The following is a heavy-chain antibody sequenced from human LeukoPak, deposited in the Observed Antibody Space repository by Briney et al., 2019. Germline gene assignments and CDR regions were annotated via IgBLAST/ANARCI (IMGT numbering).Heavy chain of an antibody. CDR2: IKQDGSEK. Sequence: GGSLRLSCAASGFTISSHWMSWVRQAPGKGLEWVANIKQDGSEKYYVEFVKGRFTISRDNAKNSVYLQMNSLTAEDTAMYYCARGARAGYNLEPFDYWGQGTLVTVSS. V-gene: IGHV3-7*05. D-gene: IGHD5-24*01. CDR3: ARGARAGYNLEPFDY. CDR1: GFTISSHW. J-gene: IGHJ4*02.